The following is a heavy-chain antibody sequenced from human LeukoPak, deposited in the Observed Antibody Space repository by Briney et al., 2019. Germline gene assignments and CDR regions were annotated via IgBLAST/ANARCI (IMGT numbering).Heavy chain of an antibody. Sequence: PSQTLSLTCTVSGGSISSGSYYWSWIRQPAGKGLEWIGRIYTSGSTNYNPSLKSRVTISVDTSKNQFSLKLSSVTAADTAVYYCARHEIGLRSFDPWGQGTLVTVSS. J-gene: IGHJ5*02. CDR1: GGSISSGSYY. CDR2: IYTSGST. V-gene: IGHV4-61*02. D-gene: IGHD3/OR15-3a*01. CDR3: ARHEIGLRSFDP.